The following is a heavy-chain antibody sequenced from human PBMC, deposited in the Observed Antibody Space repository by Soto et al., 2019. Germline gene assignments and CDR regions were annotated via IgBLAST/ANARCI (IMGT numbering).Heavy chain of an antibody. J-gene: IGHJ6*03. CDR3: AVERPGSVLLGFVRNYYMDV. V-gene: IGHV4-34*01. CDR2: INHSGST. Sequence: QVQLQQWGAGLLKPSETLSLTCAVYGGSFSGYYWSWIRQPPGKGLEWMGEINHSGSTNYNPSLKSRVTTSADKSKNQFSLKLSSVTAADTAVYYCAVERPGSVLLGFVRNYYMDVCGKGTTVSVSS. CDR1: GGSFSGYY. D-gene: IGHD3-10*01.